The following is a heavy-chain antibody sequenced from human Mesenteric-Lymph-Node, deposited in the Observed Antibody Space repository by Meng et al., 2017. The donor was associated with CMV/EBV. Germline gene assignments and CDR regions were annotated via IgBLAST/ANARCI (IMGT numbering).Heavy chain of an antibody. Sequence: GESLKISCAASGFTVSDYSMSWIRQAPGKGLEWVSYISRSGSTIYYADSVKGRFTISRDNAKNALYLQMHSLRAEDTAVYYCAREGGYCSSSSCYFPPPAFDYWGQGTLVTVSS. CDR1: GFTVSDYS. CDR2: ISRSGSTI. J-gene: IGHJ4*02. D-gene: IGHD2-2*01. V-gene: IGHV3-11*04. CDR3: AREGGYCSSSSCYFPPPAFDY.